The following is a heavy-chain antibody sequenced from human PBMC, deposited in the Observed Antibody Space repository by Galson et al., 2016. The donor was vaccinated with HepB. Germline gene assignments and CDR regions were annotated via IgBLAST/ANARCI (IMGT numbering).Heavy chain of an antibody. D-gene: IGHD5-24*01. J-gene: IGHJ4*02. V-gene: IGHV3-7*01. Sequence: SLRLSCAASGFTSSTYWMSWVRQALGKGLEWVANIRPDGSEKYYVDSVKGRFTISRDTAKSSLYLQMNSLRAEDTAVYYCARRQMYTMSAFDYWGQGTLVTVSS. CDR2: IRPDGSEK. CDR3: ARRQMYTMSAFDY. CDR1: GFTSSTYW.